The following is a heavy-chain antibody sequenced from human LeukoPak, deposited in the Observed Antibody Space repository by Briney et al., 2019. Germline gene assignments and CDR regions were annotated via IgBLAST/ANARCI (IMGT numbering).Heavy chain of an antibody. V-gene: IGHV3-7*01. CDR3: ARGVMRYCSGGSCAYFDY. CDR1: GFTFSSYW. CDR2: IKHDGSEK. J-gene: IGHJ4*02. D-gene: IGHD2-15*01. Sequence: GGSLRLSCAASGFTFSSYWMSWVRQAPGKGLEWVANIKHDGSEKYYVDSVKGRFTISRDNAMNSLYLQMNSLRAEDTAVYYCARGVMRYCSGGSCAYFDYWGQGTLVTVSS.